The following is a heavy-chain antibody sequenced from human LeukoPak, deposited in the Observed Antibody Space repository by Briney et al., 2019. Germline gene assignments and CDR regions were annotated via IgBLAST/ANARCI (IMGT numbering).Heavy chain of an antibody. CDR1: GGSISSSSYY. V-gene: IGHV4-39*07. CDR3: ARGGLKWELLPLRARKSYYFDY. Sequence: SETLSLTCTVSGGSISSSSYYWGWLRQPPGKGLEWIGSIYYSGSTYYNPSLKSRVTISVETSKNQFSLKLSSVTAADTAVYFCARGGLKWELLPLRARKSYYFDYWGQGTLVTVSS. D-gene: IGHD1-26*01. CDR2: IYYSGST. J-gene: IGHJ4*02.